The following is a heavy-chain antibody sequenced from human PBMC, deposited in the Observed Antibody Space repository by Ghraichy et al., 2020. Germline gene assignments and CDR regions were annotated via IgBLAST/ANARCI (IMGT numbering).Heavy chain of an antibody. D-gene: IGHD3-16*02. CDR1: GGSFSGYY. CDR2: INHCGST. Sequence: SETLSLTCAVYGGSFSGYYWSWIRQPPGKGLEWIGEINHCGSTNYNPSLKSRVTISVDTSKNQFSLKLSSVTAADTAVYYCARGVHDYVWGSYRYTSLDYWGQGTLVTVSS. V-gene: IGHV4-34*01. CDR3: ARGVHDYVWGSYRYTSLDY. J-gene: IGHJ4*02.